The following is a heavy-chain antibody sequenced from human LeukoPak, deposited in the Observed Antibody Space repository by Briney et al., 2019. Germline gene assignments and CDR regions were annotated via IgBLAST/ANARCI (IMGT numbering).Heavy chain of an antibody. V-gene: IGHV1-18*01. J-gene: IGHJ4*02. D-gene: IGHD3-22*01. CDR3: ARGSTARYYYDSSGYYRGAVDY. CDR1: GCTFTTYG. CDR2: ISAYNGNT. Sequence: ASVKVSCKTSGCTFTTYGISWVRQAPGQGLEWMGWISAYNGNTNYAQKFQGRVTMTTDTSTNTAYMELRSLKSDDTAVYYCARGSTARYYYDSSGYYRGAVDYWGQGTLVTISS.